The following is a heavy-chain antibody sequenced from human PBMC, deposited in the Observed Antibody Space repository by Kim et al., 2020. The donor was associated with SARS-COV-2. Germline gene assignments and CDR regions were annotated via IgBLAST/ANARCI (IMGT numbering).Heavy chain of an antibody. J-gene: IGHJ3*02. D-gene: IGHD3-22*01. CDR1: GYTFTSYD. Sequence: ASVKVSCKASGYTFTSYDINWVRQATGQGLEWMGWMNPNSGNTGYAQKFQGRVTMTRNTSISTAYMELSSLRSEDTAVYYCARERDSSGYYSDAFDIWGQGTMVTVSS. CDR2: MNPNSGNT. V-gene: IGHV1-8*01. CDR3: ARERDSSGYYSDAFDI.